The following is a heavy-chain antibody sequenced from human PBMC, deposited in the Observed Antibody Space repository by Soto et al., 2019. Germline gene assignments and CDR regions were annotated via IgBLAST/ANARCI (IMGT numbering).Heavy chain of an antibody. CDR1: VYTLTIYA. V-gene: IGHV1-3*01. CDR2: INAGNGNT. J-gene: IGHJ5*02. D-gene: IGHD6-13*01. CDR3: ARDVAAAAP. Sequence: GASVKVACKASVYTLTIYAMHWVRQAPGQRLEWMGWINAGNGNTKYSQQFQGRVTITKDTSASTAYMELSSLRSEDTAVYYCARDVAAAAPWGQGTLVTVSS.